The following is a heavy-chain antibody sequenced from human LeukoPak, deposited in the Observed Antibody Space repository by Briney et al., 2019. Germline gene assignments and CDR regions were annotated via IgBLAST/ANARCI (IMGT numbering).Heavy chain of an antibody. J-gene: IGHJ6*02. CDR1: GFTFSSYA. CDR2: ISYDGSNK. CDR3: ARGQWLDVHYYYGMDV. Sequence: GRSLRLSCAASGFTFSSYAMHWVRQAPGKGLEWVAVISYDGSNKYYADSVKGRFTISRDDSKNTLYLQMNSLRAEGTAVYYCARGQWLDVHYYYGMDVWGQGTTVTVSS. V-gene: IGHV3-30-3*01. D-gene: IGHD6-19*01.